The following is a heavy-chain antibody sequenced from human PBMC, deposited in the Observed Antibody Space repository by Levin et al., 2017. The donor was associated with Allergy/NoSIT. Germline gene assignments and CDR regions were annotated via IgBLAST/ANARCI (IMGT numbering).Heavy chain of an antibody. Sequence: ASVKVSCKASGYTFTSYDINWVRQATGQGLEWMGWMNPNSGNTCYAQKFQGRFTMSRNTSISTAYVELSSLRSEDTAVYYCARGPGLDSSSRKRNWFDPWGQGTMVTVSS. CDR1: GYTFTSYD. V-gene: IGHV1-8*01. J-gene: IGHJ5*02. CDR3: ARGPGLDSSSRKRNWFDP. D-gene: IGHD6-13*01. CDR2: MNPNSGNT.